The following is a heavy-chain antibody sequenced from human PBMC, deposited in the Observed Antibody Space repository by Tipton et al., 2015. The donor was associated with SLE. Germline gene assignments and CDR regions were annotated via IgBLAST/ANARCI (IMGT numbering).Heavy chain of an antibody. CDR2: IYYSGST. CDR1: GGSISSHY. J-gene: IGHJ6*02. D-gene: IGHD3-10*01. Sequence: TLSLTCTVSGGSISSHYWSWIRQPPGKGLEWIGYIYYSGSTNYNPSLKSRVTISVDTSKNQFSLKLSSVTAADTAVYYCACGVYGMDVWGQGTTVTVSS. V-gene: IGHV4-59*11. CDR3: ACGVYGMDV.